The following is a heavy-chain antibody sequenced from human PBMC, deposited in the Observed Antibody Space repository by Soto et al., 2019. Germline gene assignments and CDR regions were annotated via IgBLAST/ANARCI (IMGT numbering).Heavy chain of an antibody. Sequence: GASVKVSCKASGYTFTSYYMHWVRQAPGQGLEWMGIINPSGGSTSYAQKFQGRVTMTRDTSTSTVYMELSSLRSEDTAVYYCAGRAGYSSGWNEPRQDYFDYWGQGTLVTVSS. CDR2: INPSGGST. V-gene: IGHV1-46*01. CDR1: GYTFTSYY. D-gene: IGHD6-19*01. J-gene: IGHJ4*02. CDR3: AGRAGYSSGWNEPRQDYFDY.